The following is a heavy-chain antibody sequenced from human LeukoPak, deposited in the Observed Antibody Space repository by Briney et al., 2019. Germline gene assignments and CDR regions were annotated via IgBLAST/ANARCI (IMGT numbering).Heavy chain of an antibody. CDR3: ARDGSDYGDYVV. CDR2: IYYSGST. D-gene: IGHD4-17*01. V-gene: IGHV4-31*03. Sequence: SSETLSLTCTVSGGSISSGGYYWSWIRQHPGKGLEWIGYIYYSGSTYYNPSLKSRVTISVDTSKNQFSLKLSSVTAADTAVYYCARDGSDYGDYVVWGQGTPVTVSS. CDR1: GGSISSGGYY. J-gene: IGHJ4*02.